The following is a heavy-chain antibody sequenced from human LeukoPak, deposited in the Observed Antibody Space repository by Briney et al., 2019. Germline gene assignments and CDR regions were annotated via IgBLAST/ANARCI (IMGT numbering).Heavy chain of an antibody. CDR3: AVAYGGYDWEGGFDY. Sequence: PGGSLRLSCAASGFTFNTYSMNWVRQAPGKGLEWVSSISSSSSYTYYADSVKGRFTISRDNAKNSLYLQMNSLRAEDTAVYYCAVAYGGYDWEGGFDYWGQGTLVTVSS. J-gene: IGHJ4*02. D-gene: IGHD5-12*01. V-gene: IGHV3-21*01. CDR1: GFTFNTYS. CDR2: ISSSSSYT.